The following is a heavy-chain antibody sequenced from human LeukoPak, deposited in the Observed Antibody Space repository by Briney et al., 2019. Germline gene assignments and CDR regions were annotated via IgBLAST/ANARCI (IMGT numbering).Heavy chain of an antibody. D-gene: IGHD2-21*01. CDR1: GFTFSNDW. Sequence: GGSLRLSCAASGFTFSNDWMTWVRQAPGKGLEWVAVISYDGSNKYYADSVKGRSTISRDNSKNTLYLQMNSLRAEDTAVYYCARDRDYSYAFDIWGQGTMVTVSS. J-gene: IGHJ3*02. CDR2: ISYDGSNK. CDR3: ARDRDYSYAFDI. V-gene: IGHV3-30-3*01.